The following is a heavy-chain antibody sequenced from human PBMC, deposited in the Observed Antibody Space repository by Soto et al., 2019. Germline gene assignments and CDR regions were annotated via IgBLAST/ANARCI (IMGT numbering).Heavy chain of an antibody. CDR3: ARGGELLETIYFDY. CDR2: INAGNGNT. CDR1: GYTFTSYA. J-gene: IGHJ4*02. D-gene: IGHD3-10*01. V-gene: IGHV1-3*01. Sequence: ASVKVSCKASGYTFTSYAMHWVRQAPGQRLEWMGWINAGNGNTKYSQKFQGRVTITRDTSASTAYMELSSLRSEDTAVYYCARGGELLETIYFDYWGQGTLVTVSS.